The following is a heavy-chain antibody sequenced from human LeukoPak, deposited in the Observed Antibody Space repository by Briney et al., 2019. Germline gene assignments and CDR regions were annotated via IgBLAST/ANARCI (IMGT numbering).Heavy chain of an antibody. Sequence: PGGSLRLSCAASGFTVSGSAMHWVRQASGKGLEWLGRVRGKGYNYATAYGASVKDRFIISRDDSKSTAYLQMSSLKSGDTAVYYCATLGETSGWYPDHWGQGTLVTVSS. CDR3: ATLGETSGWYPDH. J-gene: IGHJ4*02. CDR2: VRGKGYNYAT. V-gene: IGHV3-73*01. D-gene: IGHD6-19*01. CDR1: GFTVSGSA.